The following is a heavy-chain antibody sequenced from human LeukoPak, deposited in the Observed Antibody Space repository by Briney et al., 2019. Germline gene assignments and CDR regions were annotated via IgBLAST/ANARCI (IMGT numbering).Heavy chain of an antibody. CDR1: GFTFTSSA. V-gene: IGHV1-58*02. J-gene: IGHJ3*02. CDR3: ARVSQGSHAFDI. CDR2: IVVGSGNT. D-gene: IGHD4-11*01. Sequence: GASVKVSCKASGFTFTSSAMQWVRQARGQRLEWIGWIVVGSGNTNYAQKFQERVTITRDMSTSTAYMELSSLRSEDTAVYYCARVSQGSHAFDIWGQGTMVTVSS.